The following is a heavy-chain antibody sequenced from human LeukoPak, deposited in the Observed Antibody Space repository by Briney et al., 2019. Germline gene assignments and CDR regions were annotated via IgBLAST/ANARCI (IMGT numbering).Heavy chain of an antibody. D-gene: IGHD5-24*01. CDR3: ARALLEISGGYYFDY. Sequence: ASVKVSCKVSGYTLTELSMHWVRQAPGQGLEWMGIINPSGGSTSYAQKFQGRVTMTRDMSTSTVYMELSSLRSEDTAVYYCARALLEISGGYYFDYWGQGTLVTVSS. J-gene: IGHJ4*02. CDR2: INPSGGST. V-gene: IGHV1-46*01. CDR1: GYTLTELS.